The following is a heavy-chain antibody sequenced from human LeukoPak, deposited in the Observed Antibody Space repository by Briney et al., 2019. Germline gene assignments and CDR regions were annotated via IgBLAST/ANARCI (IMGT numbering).Heavy chain of an antibody. D-gene: IGHD2-8*01. CDR1: GFTFSNHG. V-gene: IGHV3-23*01. CDR2: ISPSGDIT. Sequence: SGGSLRLSCAASGFTFSNHGMNWVRQAPGKGLEWVSGISPSGDITYYADSVKGRFTISRDNSKNALYLQMNSLRAEDTAVYYCAKDAAGLYSRGQFFDYWGQGTLVTVSS. CDR3: AKDAAGLYSRGQFFDY. J-gene: IGHJ4*02.